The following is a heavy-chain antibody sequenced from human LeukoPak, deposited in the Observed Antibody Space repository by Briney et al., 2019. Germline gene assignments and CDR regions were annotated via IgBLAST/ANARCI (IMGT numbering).Heavy chain of an antibody. CDR3: AKEIVGGYYYD. D-gene: IGHD3-22*01. Sequence: GGSLRLSCAASGFTFSSYSMNWVRQAPGKGLEWVSAISGSGGSTYYADSVKGRFTISRDNSKNTLYLQMNSLRAEGTAVYYCAKEIVGGYYYDWGQGTLVTVSS. V-gene: IGHV3-23*01. CDR2: ISGSGGST. CDR1: GFTFSSYS. J-gene: IGHJ4*02.